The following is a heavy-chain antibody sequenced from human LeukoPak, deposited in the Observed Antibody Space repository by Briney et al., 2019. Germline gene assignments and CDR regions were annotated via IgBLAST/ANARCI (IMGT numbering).Heavy chain of an antibody. Sequence: GGSLRLSCAAPGFTFANYAMTWVRQAPGKGLEWVSAISPGSVNTYYADSVRGRFTISRDNSKNTLYVQINTLRADDTAVYYCATYATSSRAFDYWGQGTLVTVSS. CDR1: GFTFANYA. CDR3: ATYATSSRAFDY. V-gene: IGHV3-23*01. D-gene: IGHD2-2*01. CDR2: ISPGSVNT. J-gene: IGHJ4*02.